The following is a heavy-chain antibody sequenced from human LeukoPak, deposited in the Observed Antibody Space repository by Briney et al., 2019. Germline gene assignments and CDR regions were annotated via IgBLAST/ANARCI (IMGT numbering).Heavy chain of an antibody. CDR2: IYTSGST. D-gene: IGHD5-18*01. CDR3: ARDRLPGGYSYGYFAFDI. Sequence: PGGSLRLSCAASGFTFSSYSMNWVRQAPGKGLEWIGRIYTSGSTNYNPSLKSRVTMSVDTSKNQFSLKLSSVTAADTAVYYCARDRLPGGYSYGYFAFDIWGQGTMVTVSS. CDR1: GFTFSSYS. V-gene: IGHV4-4*07. J-gene: IGHJ3*02.